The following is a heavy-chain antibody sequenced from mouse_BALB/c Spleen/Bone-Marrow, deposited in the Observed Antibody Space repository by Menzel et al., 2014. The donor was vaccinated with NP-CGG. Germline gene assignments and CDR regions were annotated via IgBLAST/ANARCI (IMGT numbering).Heavy chain of an antibody. CDR1: GLDFSRYW. Sequence: EVHLVESGGGLVQPGGSLKLSCAASGLDFSRYWMSWVRRAPGKGLEWIGEINPDSRTINSTPSLKDKFIISRDKGKNTLYLEMSKVRSEDTALYYCARRDYYYGMDYWGQGTSVTVSS. CDR3: ARRDYYYGMDY. CDR2: INPDSRTI. V-gene: IGHV4-1*02. D-gene: IGHD3-3*01. J-gene: IGHJ4*01.